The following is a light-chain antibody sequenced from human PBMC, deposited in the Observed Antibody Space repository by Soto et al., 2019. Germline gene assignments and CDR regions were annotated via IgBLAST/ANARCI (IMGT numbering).Light chain of an antibody. J-gene: IGKJ1*01. Sequence: SVLTQSPPTLSLAPGEIATLSCRASQNISSYLIWYQQKPGQAPRLLMYDASNRATGIPARFSGSGSGTDFTLTISSLEPEDLAVYYCQQCSNWPRTFGQGTKVDIK. V-gene: IGKV3-11*01. CDR3: QQCSNWPRT. CDR2: DAS. CDR1: QNISSY.